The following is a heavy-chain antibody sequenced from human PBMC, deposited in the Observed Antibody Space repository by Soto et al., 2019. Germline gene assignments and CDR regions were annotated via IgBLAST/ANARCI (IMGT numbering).Heavy chain of an antibody. V-gene: IGHV4-38-2*02. CDR1: GYSISSGYY. CDR2: IYRGGRT. Sequence: NPSETLSLTCAVSGYSISSGYYWGWIRQPPGKGLEWIGSIYRGGRTYYNPSLKSRVTISLDTSKNQFSLKLSSVTAADTAVYYCARDPDLPITEYWGQGTLVTVSS. J-gene: IGHJ4*02. CDR3: ARDPDLPITEY. D-gene: IGHD1-20*01.